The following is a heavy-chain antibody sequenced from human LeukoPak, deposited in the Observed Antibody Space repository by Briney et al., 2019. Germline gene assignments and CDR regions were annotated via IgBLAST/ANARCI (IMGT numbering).Heavy chain of an antibody. J-gene: IGHJ4*02. CDR1: GYTFTGYY. Sequence: ASVKVSCKASGYTFTGYYMHWVRQAPGQGLEWMGRTNPNSGGTNYAQKFQGRVTMTRDTSISTAYMELSRLRSDDTAVYYCARGGGIAAAGTIDYWGQGTLVTVSS. V-gene: IGHV1-2*06. D-gene: IGHD6-13*01. CDR2: TNPNSGGT. CDR3: ARGGGIAAAGTIDY.